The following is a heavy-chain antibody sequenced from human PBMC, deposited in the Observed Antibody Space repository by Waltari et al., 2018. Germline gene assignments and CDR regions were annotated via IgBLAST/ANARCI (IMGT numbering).Heavy chain of an antibody. D-gene: IGHD6-19*01. CDR1: GFTVRTNF. J-gene: IGHJ4*02. CDR2: IYSGGNT. CDR3: AKQSPSYTRGWYPLES. Sequence: EVQLVESGGNLIQPGGSLRLSCAASGFTVRTNFTSWVRQAPGKGLEWVSIIYSGGNTYYAGSVKGRFTISRDNYKNMVYLEMNSLRAEDTAVYYCAKQSPSYTRGWYPLESWGPGTLVTVSP. V-gene: IGHV3-53*01.